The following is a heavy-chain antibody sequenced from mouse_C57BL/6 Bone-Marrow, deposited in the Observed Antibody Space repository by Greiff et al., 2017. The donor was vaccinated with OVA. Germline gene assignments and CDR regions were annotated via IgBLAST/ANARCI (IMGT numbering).Heavy chain of an antibody. CDR3: ARRGPRYDFDY. V-gene: IGHV1-63*01. Sequence: QVQLQQSGAELVRPGTSVTMSCKASGYTFTNYWIGWAKQRPGHGLEWIGDIYPGGGYTNYNEKFKGKATLTADKSSSTAYMQFSSLTSEDSAIYYCARRGPRYDFDYWGQGTTLTVSS. CDR2: IYPGGGYT. J-gene: IGHJ2*01. CDR1: GYTFTNYW.